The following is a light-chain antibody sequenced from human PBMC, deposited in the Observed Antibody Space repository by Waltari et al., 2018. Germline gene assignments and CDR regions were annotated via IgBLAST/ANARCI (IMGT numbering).Light chain of an antibody. V-gene: IGKV3-11*01. CDR2: DAS. J-gene: IGKJ2*01. CDR3: QQRSNWPP. Sequence: EIVLTQSPATLSLSPGERATLPCRASQSVTNYLAWYQPKPGQAPRLLIYDASNRATGIPARFSGSGSGTDFTITISSLEPEDFAVYYCQQRSNWPPFGQGTKLEIK. CDR1: QSVTNY.